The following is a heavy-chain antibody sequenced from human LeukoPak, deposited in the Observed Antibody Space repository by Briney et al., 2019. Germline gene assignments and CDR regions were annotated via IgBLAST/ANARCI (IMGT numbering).Heavy chain of an antibody. V-gene: IGHV1-69*05. D-gene: IGHD3-22*01. CDR1: GGTFSSYA. Sequence: ASVKVSCKASGGTFSSYAISWVRQAPGQGLEWMGGIIPIFGTANYAQKFQGRVTITTDESTSTAYMELSSLRSEDTAVYYYARAMKNYYDSSGYYPRRYDYYYYYMDVWGKGTTVTVSS. CDR2: IIPIFGTA. CDR3: ARAMKNYYDSSGYYPRRYDYYYYYMDV. J-gene: IGHJ6*03.